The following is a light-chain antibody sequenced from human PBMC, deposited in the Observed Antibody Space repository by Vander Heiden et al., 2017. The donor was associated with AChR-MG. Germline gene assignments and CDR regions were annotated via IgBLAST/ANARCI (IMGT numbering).Light chain of an antibody. V-gene: IGKV3-15*01. Sequence: EIVMTQSPATLSVSPGERATLSCRASQSVSNNLAWYQQKPGQAPRFLIYGASTRATGIPAKFSGSGSGTEFTLTISSLQSEDFAVYYCQQYKSRPQTFGQGTKVEIK. J-gene: IGKJ1*01. CDR1: QSVSNN. CDR3: QQYKSRPQT. CDR2: GAS.